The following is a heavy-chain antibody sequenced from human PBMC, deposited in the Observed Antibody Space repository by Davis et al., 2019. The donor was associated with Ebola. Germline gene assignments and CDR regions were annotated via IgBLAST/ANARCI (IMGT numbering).Heavy chain of an antibody. CDR3: ARGGRWYDIMTEASLMDV. D-gene: IGHD3-9*01. Sequence: GESLKISCAASGFTFSSYGMHWVRQAPGKGLEWISYISSSGTNIYYAGSVKGRFTVSRVNAKHSLFLQLNSLRGEDAAVYYCARGGRWYDIMTEASLMDVWGKGTTVAVSS. CDR2: ISSSGTNI. CDR1: GFTFSSYG. V-gene: IGHV3-48*01. J-gene: IGHJ6*04.